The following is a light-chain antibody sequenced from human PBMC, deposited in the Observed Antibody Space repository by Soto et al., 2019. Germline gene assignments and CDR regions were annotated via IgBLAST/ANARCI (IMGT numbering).Light chain of an antibody. CDR3: AAWDDNLDGVL. Sequence: QSVLTQPPSVSGTPGQEVSISCSGSSSNIGSNYVYWYQQVPGTAPQLLIYRNNQRPSGVPDRLSASKSGASASLAISGLRSEDEADYYCAAWDDNLDGVLFGGGTKLTVL. V-gene: IGLV1-47*01. J-gene: IGLJ3*02. CDR1: SSNIGSNY. CDR2: RNN.